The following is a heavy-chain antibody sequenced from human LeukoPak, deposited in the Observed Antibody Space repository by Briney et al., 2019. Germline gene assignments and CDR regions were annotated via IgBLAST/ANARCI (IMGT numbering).Heavy chain of an antibody. CDR3: AKGDGSGPAYPFDY. V-gene: IGHV3-23*01. Sequence: HPGGSLRLSCAASGFTFSSYAMSWVRQAPGKGLEWVSAISGSGGSTYYADSVKGRFTISRDNSKNTLYLQMNSLRAEDTAVYYCAKGDGSGPAYPFDYWGQGTLVTVSS. D-gene: IGHD3-10*01. CDR1: GFTFSSYA. CDR2: ISGSGGST. J-gene: IGHJ4*02.